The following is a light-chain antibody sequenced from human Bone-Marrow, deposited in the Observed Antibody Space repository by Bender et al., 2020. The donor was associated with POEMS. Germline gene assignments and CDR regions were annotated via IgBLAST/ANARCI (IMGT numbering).Light chain of an antibody. Sequence: QSVLTQPPSVSEAPGQRVTISCNGSNFNIGAGYDVHWYQQLPGTAPRLLISGDNIRPTGVPDRFSVSKSGTSASLAITGLQAEDEGDYYCQSYDNSLGGWVFGGGTKLTVL. CDR2: GDN. V-gene: IGLV1-40*01. CDR3: QSYDNSLGGWV. J-gene: IGLJ3*02. CDR1: NFNIGAGYD.